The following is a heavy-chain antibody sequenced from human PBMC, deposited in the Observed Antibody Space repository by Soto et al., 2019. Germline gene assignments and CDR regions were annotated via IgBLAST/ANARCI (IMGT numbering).Heavy chain of an antibody. D-gene: IGHD1-20*01. CDR1: GFTFDDYA. J-gene: IGHJ6*02. CDR3: AKALTGRFYYGMDV. Sequence: EVLLVESGGGLVQPGRSLRLSCAASGFTFDDYAMHWVRQAPGKGLEWVSGISWNSGSIGYADSVKGRFTISRDNAKNSLYLQMNSLRAEDTALYYCAKALTGRFYYGMDVWGQGTTVTVSS. V-gene: IGHV3-9*01. CDR2: ISWNSGSI.